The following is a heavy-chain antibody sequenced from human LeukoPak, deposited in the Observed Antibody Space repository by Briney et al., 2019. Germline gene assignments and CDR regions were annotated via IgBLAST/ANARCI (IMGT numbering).Heavy chain of an antibody. V-gene: IGHV4-4*08. CDR2: IYTSGNN. CDR3: SRHGDLWDCRSWFDP. CDR1: GDTCSSYN. J-gene: IGHJ5*02. D-gene: IGHD2-2*01. Sequence: SGTLSLSCTASGDTCSSYNMSWIRQPPGKGLEWIGFIYTSGNNKYNPYPMSGVIISVDTYTKHLFLLLSYVTAAETAAYYCSRHGDLWDCRSWFDPWGQGTLVTVSS.